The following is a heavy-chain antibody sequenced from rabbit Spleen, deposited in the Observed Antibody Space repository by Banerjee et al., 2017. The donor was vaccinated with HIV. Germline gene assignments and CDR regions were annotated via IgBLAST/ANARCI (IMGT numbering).Heavy chain of an antibody. J-gene: IGHJ4*01. CDR3: VRGVGWGYGYFNL. CDR2: IDPIFGST. V-gene: IGHV1S47*01. CDR1: GFDFSNYG. Sequence: QEQLVESGGGLVQPGGSLKLSCKASGFDFSNYGVNWVRQAPGKGLEWIGYIDPIFGSTWYATWVNGRFTISRDNAQNTVFLQMNSLTAADTATYFCVRGVGWGYGYFNLWGQGTLVTVS. D-gene: IGHD4-1*01.